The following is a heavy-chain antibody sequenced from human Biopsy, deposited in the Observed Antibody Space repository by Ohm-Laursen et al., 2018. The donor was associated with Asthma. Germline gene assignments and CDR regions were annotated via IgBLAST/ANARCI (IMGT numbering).Heavy chain of an antibody. CDR1: GFTFDDYA. D-gene: IGHD2-2*01. CDR2: ISSSGRNL. J-gene: IGHJ6*02. CDR3: ARGDAGCSSTSCTIYYYYGMDV. V-gene: IGHV3-21*01. Sequence: SLRLSCAASGFTFDDYAMNWVRQAPGKGLEWVSSISSSGRNLYFADSVKGRFTISRDNAKNSLHLQMNSPRAEDTAVYYCARGDAGCSSTSCTIYYYYGMDVWGQGTTVTVSS.